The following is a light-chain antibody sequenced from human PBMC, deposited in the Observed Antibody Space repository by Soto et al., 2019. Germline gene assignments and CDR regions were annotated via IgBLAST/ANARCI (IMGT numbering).Light chain of an antibody. Sequence: DIQMTQSPSSLSASVGDRVTITCRARQSISSSLNWYQQKPGKAPKLLIYATSSLQSGVPSRFSGSGSGSYFTLTISGLHPEDFATHDYQQSYTTPLSTFGRGTKVDIK. CDR2: ATS. CDR1: QSISSS. V-gene: IGKV1-39*01. J-gene: IGKJ3*01. CDR3: QQSYTTPLST.